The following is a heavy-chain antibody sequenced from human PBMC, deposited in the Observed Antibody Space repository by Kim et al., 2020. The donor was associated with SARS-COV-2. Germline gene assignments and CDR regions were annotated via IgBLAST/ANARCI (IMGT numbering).Heavy chain of an antibody. Sequence: NYAQKFQGRVTITADKSTSTAYMELSSLRSGDTAVYYCARPNYDSSGYDYWGQGTLVTVSS. CDR3: ARPNYDSSGYDY. D-gene: IGHD3-22*01. V-gene: IGHV1-69*02. J-gene: IGHJ4*02.